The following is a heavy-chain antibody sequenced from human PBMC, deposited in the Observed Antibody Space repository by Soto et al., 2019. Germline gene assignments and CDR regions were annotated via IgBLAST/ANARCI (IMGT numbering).Heavy chain of an antibody. CDR2: IYYSGST. J-gene: IGHJ5*02. V-gene: IGHV4-61*01. D-gene: IGHD1-26*01. CDR3: ATRVGATPPRT. Sequence: QVQLQESGPGLVKPSETLSLSCTVSGGSVSSDSYHWCWIRQPPGKGLEWIGNIYYSGSTNYNPSLKRRVTISLDTSKTQFSLKLSSVTAADTAVYYCATRVGATPPRTWGQGTLVIVSS. CDR1: GGSVSSDSYH.